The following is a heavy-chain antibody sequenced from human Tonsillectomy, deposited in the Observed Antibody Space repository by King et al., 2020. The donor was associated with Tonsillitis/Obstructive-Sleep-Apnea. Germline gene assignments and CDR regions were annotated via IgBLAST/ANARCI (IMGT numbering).Heavy chain of an antibody. CDR2: ISAYNGNT. Sequence: QLVQSGAEVKKPGASVKVSCKASGYTFTSYGISWVRQAPGQGLEWMGWISAYNGNTNYAQKLQGRVTMTTDTSTSTAYMELRSLRADDTAVDYCARDTLGYCSSTSCGDFDYWGQGTLVTVSS. CDR1: GYTFTSYG. V-gene: IGHV1-18*01. CDR3: ARDTLGYCSSTSCGDFDY. D-gene: IGHD2-2*01. J-gene: IGHJ4*02.